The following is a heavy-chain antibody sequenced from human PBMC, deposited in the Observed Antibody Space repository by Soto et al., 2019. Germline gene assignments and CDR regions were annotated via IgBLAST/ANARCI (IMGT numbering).Heavy chain of an antibody. Sequence: SETLSLTCAVYGGSFSGYYWSWIRQPPGKGLEWIGEINHSGSTNYNPSLKSRVTISVDTSKNQFSLKLSSVTAADTAVYYCAINPLHLGEFRYYFDYWGQGTLVTVSS. CDR1: GGSFSGYY. CDR2: INHSGST. J-gene: IGHJ4*02. V-gene: IGHV4-34*01. D-gene: IGHD3-16*01. CDR3: AINPLHLGEFRYYFDY.